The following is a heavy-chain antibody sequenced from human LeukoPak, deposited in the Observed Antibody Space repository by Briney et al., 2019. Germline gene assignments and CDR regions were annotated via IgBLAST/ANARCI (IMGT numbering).Heavy chain of an antibody. V-gene: IGHV4-59*08. CDR1: GGSISSYY. CDR2: IYYSGST. CDR3: ARHSGSYYFYYGMDV. Sequence: SETLSLTCSVSGGSISSYYWSWIRQPPGKGLEWIGYIYYSGSTNYNPSLKSRVTISVDTSKNQFSLRLSSVTAADTAVYYCARHSGSYYFYYGMDVWGQGTTVTVSS. D-gene: IGHD1-26*01. J-gene: IGHJ6*02.